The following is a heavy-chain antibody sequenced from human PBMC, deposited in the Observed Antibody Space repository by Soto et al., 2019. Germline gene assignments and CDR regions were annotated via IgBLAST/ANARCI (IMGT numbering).Heavy chain of an antibody. CDR2: ISSSGSTI. V-gene: IGHV3-48*03. Sequence: GGSLRLSCAASGFTFSRYEMNWVRQAPGKGLEWVSYISSSGSTIYYADSVKGRFTISRDNAKNSLYLQMNSLRAEDTAVYYCARDDLAGTLDYWGQGTLVTVSS. CDR3: ARDDLAGTLDY. CDR1: GFTFSRYE. D-gene: IGHD1-7*01. J-gene: IGHJ4*02.